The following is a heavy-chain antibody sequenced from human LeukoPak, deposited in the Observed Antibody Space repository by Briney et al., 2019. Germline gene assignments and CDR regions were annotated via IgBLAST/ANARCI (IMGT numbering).Heavy chain of an antibody. CDR2: ISAYNGNT. D-gene: IGHD6-19*01. CDR1: GYTFTSYG. V-gene: IGHV1-18*01. J-gene: IGHJ3*02. Sequence: ASVKVSCKASGYTFTSYGISWVRQAPGQGLEWMGWISAYNGNTNYAQKLQGRVTMTTDTSTSTAYMELRSLRSDDTAVYYCARVMYSSGPSDASDIWGQGTMVTVSS. CDR3: ARVMYSSGPSDASDI.